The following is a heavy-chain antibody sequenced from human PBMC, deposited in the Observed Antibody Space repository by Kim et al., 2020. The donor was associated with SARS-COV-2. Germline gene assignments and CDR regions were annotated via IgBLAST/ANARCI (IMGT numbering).Heavy chain of an antibody. CDR2: YSGST. CDR3: ASGFAGY. D-gene: IGHD3-16*01. Sequence: YSGSTNYNPSRKSRVTISVDTSKNQFSLKLSSVTAADTAVYYCASGFAGYWGQGTLVTVSS. V-gene: IGHV4-59*08. J-gene: IGHJ4*02.